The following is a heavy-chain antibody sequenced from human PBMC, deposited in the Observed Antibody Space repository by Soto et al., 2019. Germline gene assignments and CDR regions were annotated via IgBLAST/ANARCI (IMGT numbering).Heavy chain of an antibody. J-gene: IGHJ6*03. CDR3: ARKGAAASYAHYYMDV. CDR1: GGSISPYY. D-gene: IGHD6-13*01. CDR2: VYYSGNT. V-gene: IGHV4-59*01. Sequence: SETLSLTCTVSGGSISPYYWSWIRQPPGKGLEWIGYVYYSGNTNYNPSLESRVTISVDASRNRFSLNLTSATAADTAVYYCARKGAAASYAHYYMDVWGRGTAVTVS.